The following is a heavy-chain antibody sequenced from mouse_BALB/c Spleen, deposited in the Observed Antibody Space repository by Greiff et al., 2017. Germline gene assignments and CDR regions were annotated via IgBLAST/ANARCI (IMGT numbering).Heavy chain of an antibody. J-gene: IGHJ4*01. CDR3: ARVGYRYEGNAMDY. V-gene: IGHV1-54*01. CDR1: GYAFTNYL. Sequence: QVQLQQSGAELVRPGTSVKVSCKASGYAFTNYLIEWVKQRPGQGLEWIGVINPASGGTNYNEKFKGKATLTADKSSSTAYMQLSSLTSDDSAVYFCARVGYRYEGNAMDYWGQGTSVTVSS. D-gene: IGHD2-14*01. CDR2: INPASGGT.